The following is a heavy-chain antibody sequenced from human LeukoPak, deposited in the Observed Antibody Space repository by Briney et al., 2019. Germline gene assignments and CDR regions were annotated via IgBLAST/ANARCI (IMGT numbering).Heavy chain of an antibody. D-gene: IGHD5-18*01. J-gene: IGHJ4*02. CDR3: TRVSAMVTPFDQ. V-gene: IGHV4-59*01. CDR1: GGSISSYY. Sequence: SETLSFTGTLSGGSISSYYWSWLRQPPGKGLEWIGYIYYIGSTNYNPSLKSRVTISVDSSNNQFSLKLKSGTAATTAVYYCTRVSAMVTPFDQWGEGTLVTVSS. CDR2: IYYIGST.